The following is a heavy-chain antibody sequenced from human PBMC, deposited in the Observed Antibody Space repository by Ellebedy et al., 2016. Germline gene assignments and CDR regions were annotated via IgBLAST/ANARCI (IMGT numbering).Heavy chain of an antibody. Sequence: GGSLRLSXPASGFPFSSYSMNWVRQAPGKGLEWVSSISSSSSYIYYADSVKGRFTISRDNAKNSLYLQMNSLRAEDTAVYYCARADTIFGGPPAGYWGQGTLVTVSS. D-gene: IGHD3-3*01. J-gene: IGHJ4*02. CDR3: ARADTIFGGPPAGY. CDR1: GFPFSSYS. CDR2: ISSSSSYI. V-gene: IGHV3-21*01.